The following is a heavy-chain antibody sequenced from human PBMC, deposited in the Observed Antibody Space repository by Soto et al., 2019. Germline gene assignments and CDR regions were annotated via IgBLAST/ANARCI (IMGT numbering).Heavy chain of an antibody. V-gene: IGHV3-66*01. CDR2: IYTYGST. CDR3: AKDLHSSGLDC. J-gene: IGHJ4*02. Sequence: GGSLRLSCAASGFTVSSNYMSWVRQAPGKGLEWVSVIYTYGSTYYADSVKGRFTISRDTSKNTLYLQMNSLRAEDTAVYYCAKDLHSSGLDCWGQGTLVTVSS. D-gene: IGHD6-19*01. CDR1: GFTVSSNY.